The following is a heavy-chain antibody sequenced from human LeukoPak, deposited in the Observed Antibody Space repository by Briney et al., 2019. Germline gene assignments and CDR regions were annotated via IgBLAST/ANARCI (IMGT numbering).Heavy chain of an antibody. J-gene: IGHJ4*02. CDR1: GFTLNNDA. CDR2: INNSGGST. Sequence: PGGSLRLSSAASGFTLNNDALSWVRQAPGKELEWVSIINNSGGSTYYADSVKGRFTISRDLSKNTLYLQMNSLRAEDTALYYCARKYSGTNPFDYSGQGTLVTVSS. CDR3: ARKYSGTNPFDY. V-gene: IGHV3-23*01. D-gene: IGHD5-12*01.